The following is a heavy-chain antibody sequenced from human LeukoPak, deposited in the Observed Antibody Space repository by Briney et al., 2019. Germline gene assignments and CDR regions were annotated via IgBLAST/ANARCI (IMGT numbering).Heavy chain of an antibody. CDR2: IYWDDDK. CDR1: GFSLSTSGVG. CDR3: AHSMHSRGYWGNHDAFDI. J-gene: IGHJ3*02. Sequence: SGPTLVKPPQTLTLTFTFSGFSLSTSGVGVGWIRQPPGKALEWLALIYWDDDKRYSPSLKSRLTVTKDTSKNQVVLTMTNMDPVDTATYYCAHSMHSRGYWGNHDAFDIWGQGTMVTVSS. V-gene: IGHV2-5*02. D-gene: IGHD3-22*01.